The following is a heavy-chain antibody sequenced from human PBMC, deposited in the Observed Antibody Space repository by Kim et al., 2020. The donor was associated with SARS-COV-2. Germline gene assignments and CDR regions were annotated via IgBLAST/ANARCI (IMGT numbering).Heavy chain of an antibody. CDR2: IIPIFGTA. CDR1: GGTFSSYA. V-gene: IGHV1-69*13. CDR3: ATQIVGATADAFDI. D-gene: IGHD1-26*01. Sequence: SVKVSCKASGGTFSSYAISWVRQAPGQGLEWMGGIIPIFGTANYAQKFQGRVTITADESTSTAYMELSSLRSEDTAVYYCATQIVGATADAFDIWGQGTMVTVSS. J-gene: IGHJ3*02.